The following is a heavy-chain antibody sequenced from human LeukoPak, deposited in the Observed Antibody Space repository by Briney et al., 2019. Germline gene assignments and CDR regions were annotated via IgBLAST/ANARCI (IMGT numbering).Heavy chain of an antibody. CDR3: ARVGGDPYYFDY. D-gene: IGHD3-16*01. CDR2: ISAYNGNT. Sequence: GASVKVSCKASGYTFTRYGISWVRQAPGQGLEWMGWISAYNGNTNYAQKLQGRVTMTTDTSASTAYMELSSLRSEDTAVYYCARVGGDPYYFDYWGQGTLVTVSS. J-gene: IGHJ4*02. V-gene: IGHV1-18*01. CDR1: GYTFTRYG.